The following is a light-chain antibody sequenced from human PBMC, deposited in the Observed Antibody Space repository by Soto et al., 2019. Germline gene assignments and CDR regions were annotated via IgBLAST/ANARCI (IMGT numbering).Light chain of an antibody. J-gene: IGLJ1*01. CDR2: EVS. Sequence: QSALTQPASVSGAPGQSITISCTGTNTDVNYVSWHQQHPGKAPKLMIYEVSKRSSGVSNRFSGSKSGNTASLTISGLQAEDEADYYCSSSTSSSTFVFXTGTKVTVL. CDR1: NTDVNY. V-gene: IGLV2-14*01. CDR3: SSSTSSSTFV.